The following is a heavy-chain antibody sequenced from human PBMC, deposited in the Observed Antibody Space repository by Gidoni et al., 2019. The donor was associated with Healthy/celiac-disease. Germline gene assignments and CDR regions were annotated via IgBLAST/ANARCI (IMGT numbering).Heavy chain of an antibody. J-gene: IGHJ3*02. Sequence: LEWVSGISWNSGSIGYADSVKGRFTISRDNAKNSLYLQMNSLRAEDTALYYCAKDISVWNDERGVDAFDIWGQGTMVTVSS. D-gene: IGHD1-1*01. V-gene: IGHV3-9*01. CDR2: ISWNSGSI. CDR3: AKDISVWNDERGVDAFDI.